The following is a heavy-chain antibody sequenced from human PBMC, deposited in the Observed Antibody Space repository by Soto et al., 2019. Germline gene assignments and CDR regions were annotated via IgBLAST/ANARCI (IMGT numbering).Heavy chain of an antibody. CDR3: ARIPVDTYRSYWFDP. Sequence: PSETLSLTCTVSGDSVTSGDYYWSWIRQPPGKGLEWIGYIYYSGNTNYSPSLKSRVTISLDTSNNQFSPKLSSVTAADTAVYFCARIPVDTYRSYWFDPWGPGRLATVPS. V-gene: IGHV4-61*08. CDR2: IYYSGNT. D-gene: IGHD5-18*01. CDR1: GDSVTSGDYY. J-gene: IGHJ5*01.